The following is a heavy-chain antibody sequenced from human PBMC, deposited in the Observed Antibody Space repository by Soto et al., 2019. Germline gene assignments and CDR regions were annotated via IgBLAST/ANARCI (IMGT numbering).Heavy chain of an antibody. V-gene: IGHV1-69*01. CDR3: ARGWSDFPH. CDR1: GGTFSSYV. D-gene: IGHD3-3*01. Sequence: QVQLVQSGAEVKKPRSSVTVSCKASGGTFSSYVISWLRQAPGQGLECMGAISPFSGAANYSQKFQGRLSTTADESTSTVFMYLINLRSDDTAVYYCARGWSDFPHWGQGTLVTVSS. J-gene: IGHJ1*01. CDR2: ISPFSGAA.